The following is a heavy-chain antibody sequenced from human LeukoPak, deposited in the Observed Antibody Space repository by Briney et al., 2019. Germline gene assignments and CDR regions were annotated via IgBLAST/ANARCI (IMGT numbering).Heavy chain of an antibody. V-gene: IGHV4-39*01. Sequence: SETLSLTCTVSGGSISSSSYYWGWIRQPPGKGLEWIGSIYYSGSTYYNPSLKSRVSISVDTSKNQFSLKLSSVTAADTAVYYCARLPGYSYVDYWGQGTLVTVSS. CDR1: GGSISSSSYY. CDR2: IYYSGST. J-gene: IGHJ4*02. D-gene: IGHD5-18*01. CDR3: ARLPGYSYVDY.